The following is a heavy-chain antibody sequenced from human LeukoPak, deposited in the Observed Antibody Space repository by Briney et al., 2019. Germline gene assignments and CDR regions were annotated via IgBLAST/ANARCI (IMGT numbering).Heavy chain of an antibody. D-gene: IGHD2-2*02. Sequence: PSETLSLTCTVSGGSISSYYWSWIRQPPGKGLEWIGYIYTSGSTNYNPSLKSRVTISVHTSKNQSSPKLSSVTAADTAVYYCARHTILIGHRHFDYWGQGTLVTVSS. V-gene: IGHV4-4*09. CDR3: ARHTILIGHRHFDY. J-gene: IGHJ4*02. CDR1: GGSISSYY. CDR2: IYTSGST.